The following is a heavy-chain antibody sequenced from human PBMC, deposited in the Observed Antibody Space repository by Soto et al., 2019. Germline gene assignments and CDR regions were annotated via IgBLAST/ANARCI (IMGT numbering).Heavy chain of an antibody. Sequence: SETLSLTCTVSGGSISSYYWSWIRQPPGKGLEWIGYIYYSGSTNYNPSLKSRVTISVDTSKNQFSLKLSSVTAADTAVYYCGRDSFGAPFDYWGQGTLVTVSS. CDR1: GGSISSYY. CDR2: IYYSGST. V-gene: IGHV4-59*01. D-gene: IGHD3-10*01. J-gene: IGHJ4*02. CDR3: GRDSFGAPFDY.